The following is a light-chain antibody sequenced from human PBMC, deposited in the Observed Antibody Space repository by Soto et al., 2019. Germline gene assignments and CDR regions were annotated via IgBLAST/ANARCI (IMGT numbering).Light chain of an antibody. J-gene: IGKJ1*01. CDR3: QHYNSYSEA. CDR2: KAS. V-gene: IGKV1-5*03. CDR1: QTISSC. Sequence: DIQMTQSPSTLSGSVGDRVTITCRASQTISSCLAWYQQKPGKAPKLLIYKASTLKSGVPSRFSGSGSGTEFTLTISSLQPDEFATYYCQHYNSYSEAFGQGTKVELK.